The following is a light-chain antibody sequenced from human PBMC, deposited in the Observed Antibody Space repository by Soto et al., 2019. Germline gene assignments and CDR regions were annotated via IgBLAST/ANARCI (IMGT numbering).Light chain of an antibody. V-gene: IGKV3-20*01. J-gene: IGKJ5*01. CDR2: GAS. CDR3: QQYGGTPPIT. CDR1: QKISSRY. Sequence: EIVLPPSPGTLSLSPGERATLSCRPSQKISSRYLAWYLQKPGQAPRFLIYGASSRATGIPDRFSGSGSGTDFTLTISRLEPEDFAVYYCQQYGGTPPITFGQGTRLEIK.